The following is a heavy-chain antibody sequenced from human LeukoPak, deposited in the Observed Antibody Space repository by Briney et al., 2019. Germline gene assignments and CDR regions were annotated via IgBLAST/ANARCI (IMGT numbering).Heavy chain of an antibody. CDR1: GGSISSSSYY. CDR3: ARAWIPVAGTRDY. Sequence: SETLSLTCTVSGGSISSSSYYWGWIRQPPGKGLEWIGSIYYSGSTYYNPSLKSRVTISVDTSKNQFSLKLSSVTAADTAVYYCARAWIPVAGTRDYWGQGTLVTVSS. V-gene: IGHV4-39*01. D-gene: IGHD6-19*01. J-gene: IGHJ4*02. CDR2: IYYSGST.